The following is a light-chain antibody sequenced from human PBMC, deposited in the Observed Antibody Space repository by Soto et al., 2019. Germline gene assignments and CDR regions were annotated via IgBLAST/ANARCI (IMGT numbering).Light chain of an antibody. CDR2: AAS. CDR3: QQYYNWPRT. J-gene: IGKJ1*01. Sequence: EIVMAQSPTTLSVSPGERATLSCRASQSVSRNLAWYQQKPGQAPRILIYAASTRATGIPARFSGSGSGTDFTLTISSLQSEDFAVYYCQQYYNWPRTFGQGTKVEIK. CDR1: QSVSRN. V-gene: IGKV3-15*01.